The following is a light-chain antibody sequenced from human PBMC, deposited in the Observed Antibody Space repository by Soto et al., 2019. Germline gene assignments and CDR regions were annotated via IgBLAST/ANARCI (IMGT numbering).Light chain of an antibody. CDR2: KAS. J-gene: IGKJ4*01. CDR1: QSISSW. CDR3: QQYNSWLT. V-gene: IGKV1-5*03. Sequence: DIQMTQSPSTLSASVGDRVTITCRASQSISSWLAWYQQKLGKAPKLLIYKASSLESGVPSRFSGSGSGTEFTLTISSLQPDDFATYYCQQYNSWLTFGGGTKVEIK.